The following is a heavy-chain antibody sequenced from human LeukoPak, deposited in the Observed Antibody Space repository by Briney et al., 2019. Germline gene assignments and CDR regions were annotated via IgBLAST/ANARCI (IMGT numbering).Heavy chain of an antibody. D-gene: IGHD6-13*01. Sequence: GGSLRLSCAASGFTFSSYWMSWVRQAPGKGLEWVANIKQDGSEKHYVDSVKGRFTISRDNANNLLFLQMNSLRAGDTAMYFCARSQQLGYWGQGTLVTVSS. CDR3: ARSQQLGY. CDR2: IKQDGSEK. J-gene: IGHJ4*02. V-gene: IGHV3-7*03. CDR1: GFTFSSYW.